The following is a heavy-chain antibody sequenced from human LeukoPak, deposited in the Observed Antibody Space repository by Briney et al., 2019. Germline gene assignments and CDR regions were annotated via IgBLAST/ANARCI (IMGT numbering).Heavy chain of an antibody. D-gene: IGHD3-22*01. CDR2: ITNAGSTDYA. CDR3: AKVQNDYDSSSGFYYYFDY. CDR1: GFTFANYG. Sequence: PGGSLRLSCAASGFTFANYGMHWARQAPGKGLEWVSLITNAGSTDYAESADSVRGRFIISRDDSKNTLYLEMNSLRAEDTAIYYCAKVQNDYDSSSGFYYYFDYWGQGTLVTVSS. V-gene: IGHV3-NL1*01. J-gene: IGHJ4*02.